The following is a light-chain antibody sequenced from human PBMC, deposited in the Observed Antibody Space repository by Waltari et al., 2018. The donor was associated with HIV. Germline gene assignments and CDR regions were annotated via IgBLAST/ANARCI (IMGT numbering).Light chain of an antibody. CDR3: QSYDNSLKVI. CDR1: RSDIGAPYD. J-gene: IGLJ2*01. CDR2: NNH. V-gene: IGLV1-40*01. Sequence: QSVLTQPPSVSAAPGQRVTLHCTGSRSDIGAPYDVPWYQQLPGTAPKLLKHNNHTRPSVVPGRFSGSKSGTTASLAITGLQPEDEAEYFCQSYDNSLKVIFGGGTKLTVL.